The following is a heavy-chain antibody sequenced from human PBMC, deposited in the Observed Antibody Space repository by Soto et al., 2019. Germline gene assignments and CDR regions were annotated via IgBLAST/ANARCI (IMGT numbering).Heavy chain of an antibody. CDR3: ARERSGESGTGPDGFDI. V-gene: IGHV1-46*01. Sequence: ASVKVSCKASGYTFTSYYMHWVRQAPGQGLEWMGIINPSGGSTSYAQKFQGRVTMTRDTSTSTVYMELSSLRSEDTAVYYCARERSGESGTGPDGFDIWGQGTMFP. CDR2: INPSGGST. CDR1: GYTFTSYY. D-gene: IGHD1-1*01. J-gene: IGHJ3*02.